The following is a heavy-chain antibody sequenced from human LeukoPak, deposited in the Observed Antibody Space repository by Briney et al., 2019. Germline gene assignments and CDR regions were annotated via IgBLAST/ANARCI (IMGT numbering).Heavy chain of an antibody. CDR2: FDPEDGET. D-gene: IGHD1-14*01. Sequence: ASVKVSCKVSGHTLTELSMHWVRQAPGKGLEWMGGFDPEDGETIYAQKFQGRVTMTEDTSTDTAYMELSSLRSEDTAVYYCATGFKLEPPSSFDYWGQGTLVTVSS. J-gene: IGHJ4*02. V-gene: IGHV1-24*01. CDR1: GHTLTELS. CDR3: ATGFKLEPPSSFDY.